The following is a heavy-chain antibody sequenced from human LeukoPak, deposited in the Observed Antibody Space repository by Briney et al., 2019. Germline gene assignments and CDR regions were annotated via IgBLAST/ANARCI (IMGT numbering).Heavy chain of an antibody. CDR2: IIPIFGSA. V-gene: IGHV1-69*13. Sequence: SVKVSCKASGGTFSSYAISWVRQPPGQGLEWMGGIIPIFGSANYAQKFQGRVTITADESTSTAYMELSSLRSEDTAVYYCATGGIIAAAQNWFDPWGQGNVVTVSS. D-gene: IGHD6-13*01. J-gene: IGHJ5*02. CDR1: GGTFSSYA. CDR3: ATGGIIAAAQNWFDP.